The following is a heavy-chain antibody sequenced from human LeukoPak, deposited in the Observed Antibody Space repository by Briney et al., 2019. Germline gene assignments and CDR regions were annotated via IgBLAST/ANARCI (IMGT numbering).Heavy chain of an antibody. Sequence: KPSETLSLTCTVSGYSISSGYYWGWIRQPPGKGLEWIGSIYHSGSTYYNPSLKSRVTISVDTSKNQFSLKLSSVTAADTAVYYCARNNLPIRPTNWFDPWGQGTLVTVSS. D-gene: IGHD1/OR15-1a*01. CDR2: IYHSGST. V-gene: IGHV4-38-2*02. J-gene: IGHJ5*02. CDR1: GYSISSGYY. CDR3: ARNNLPIRPTNWFDP.